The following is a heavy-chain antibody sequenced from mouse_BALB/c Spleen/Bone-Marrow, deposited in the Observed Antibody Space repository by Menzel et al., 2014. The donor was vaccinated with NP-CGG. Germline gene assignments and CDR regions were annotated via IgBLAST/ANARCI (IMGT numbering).Heavy chain of an antibody. J-gene: IGHJ2*01. CDR3: ARDYDYDY. Sequence: VQLKQSGGGLVQPGGSLKLSCAASGFTFSSYGMSWVRQTPDKRLELVATINSNGGSTYYPDSVKGRFTISRDNAKNTLYLQMSSLKSEDTAMYYCARDYDYDYWGQGTTLTVSS. D-gene: IGHD2-4*01. V-gene: IGHV5-6-3*01. CDR2: INSNGGST. CDR1: GFTFSSYG.